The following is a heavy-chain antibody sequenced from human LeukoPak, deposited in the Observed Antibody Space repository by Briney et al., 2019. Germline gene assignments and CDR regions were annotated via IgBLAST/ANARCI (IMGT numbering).Heavy chain of an antibody. CDR1: GFTFSNYA. J-gene: IGHJ5*02. CDR3: AKDSVMFGEFPGAFDP. D-gene: IGHD3-10*02. V-gene: IGHV3-30-3*01. CDR2: ISYDGSNK. Sequence: GRSLRLSCAASGFTFSNYAIHWVRQAPGRGLEWVAFISYDGSNKYYADSVKGRFTISRDNSKNTLYLQMNSLRAEDTAVYYCAKDSVMFGEFPGAFDPWGQGTLVTVSS.